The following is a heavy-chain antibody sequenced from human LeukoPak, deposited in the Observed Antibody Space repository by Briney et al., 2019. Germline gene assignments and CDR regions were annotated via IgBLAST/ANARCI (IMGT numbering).Heavy chain of an antibody. CDR1: GFTFSSYW. D-gene: IGHD3-22*01. CDR3: AKDSYDSSGSRYGY. Sequence: PGGSLRLSCAASGFTFSSYWMSWVRQAPGKGLEWVSAISGTGGSTWYADSVKGRVTISRDNSKNTLYLQMNSLRAEDTAVYYCAKDSYDSSGSRYGYWGQGTLVTVSS. V-gene: IGHV3-23*01. CDR2: ISGTGGST. J-gene: IGHJ4*02.